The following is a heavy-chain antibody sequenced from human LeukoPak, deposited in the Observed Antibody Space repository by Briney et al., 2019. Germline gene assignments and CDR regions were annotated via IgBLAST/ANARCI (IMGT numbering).Heavy chain of an antibody. CDR2: INHSGST. J-gene: IGHJ5*02. CDR3: ARGYVLLWFGKRNWFYP. Sequence: SETLSLTCAVYGGSFSGYYWSWIRQPSGKGLEWIGEINHSGSTNYNPSLKSRVTISVDTSKNQFSLKLSSVTAADTAVYYCARGYVLLWFGKRNWFYPWGQGTLVTVSS. CDR1: GGSFSGYY. D-gene: IGHD3-10*01. V-gene: IGHV4-34*01.